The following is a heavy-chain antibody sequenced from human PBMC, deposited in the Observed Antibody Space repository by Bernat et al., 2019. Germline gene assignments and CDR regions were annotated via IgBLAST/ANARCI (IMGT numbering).Heavy chain of an antibody. CDR1: GFTFSSYE. CDR3: ARDSYAFDI. V-gene: IGHV3-48*03. J-gene: IGHJ3*02. Sequence: EVQLVESGGCLVQPGGSLRLSCAASGFTFSSYEMNWVRQAPGKGLGWVSYSSSSGSTIYYADSVKGRFTISRDNAKNSLYLQMNSLRAEDTAVYYCARDSYAFDIWGQGTMVTVSS. CDR2: SSSSGSTI.